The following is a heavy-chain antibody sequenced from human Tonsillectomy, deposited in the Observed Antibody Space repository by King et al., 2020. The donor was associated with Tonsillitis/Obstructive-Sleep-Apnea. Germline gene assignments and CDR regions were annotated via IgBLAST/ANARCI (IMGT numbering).Heavy chain of an antibody. V-gene: IGHV1-3*01. CDR2: INADNGNT. J-gene: IGHJ4*02. CDR3: ARRGVVAATPGEY. D-gene: IGHD2-15*01. Sequence: HGQLVQSGAEVKKPGASVKVSCKASGYTFTSYAIHWVRQAPGQRLEWMGWINADNGNTEYSQKFQGRVTFTRDTAASTAYMELSSLRSEDKAVYYCARRGVVAATPGEYWGQGSLVTVSS. CDR1: GYTFTSYA.